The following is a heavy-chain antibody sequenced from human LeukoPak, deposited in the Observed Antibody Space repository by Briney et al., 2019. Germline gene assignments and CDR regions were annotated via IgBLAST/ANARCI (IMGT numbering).Heavy chain of an antibody. J-gene: IGHJ4*02. CDR1: GFTFSSYG. CDR2: ISYDGSHK. D-gene: IGHD1-1*01. Sequence: GGSLRLSCAASGFTFSSYGMHWVRQAPGRGLEWVAIISYDGSHKYDADSVKGRFTISRDNSKNTLYLQMNSLKGEDTAVYYYAKDRNYLGTLDYWGQGTLVTVSS. CDR3: AKDRNYLGTLDY. V-gene: IGHV3-30*18.